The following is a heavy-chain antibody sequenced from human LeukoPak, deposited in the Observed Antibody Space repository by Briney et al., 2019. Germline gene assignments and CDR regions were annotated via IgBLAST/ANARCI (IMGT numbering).Heavy chain of an antibody. D-gene: IGHD2-15*01. CDR3: ARLNPLGGGSCYVY. V-gene: IGHV3-21*01. Sequence: GGSLRLSCAASGFTFSSYSMNWVRQAPGKGLEWVSSISSSSSYIYYADSVKGRFTISRDNAKNSLYLQMNSLRAEDTAVYYCARLNPLGGGSCYVYWGQGTLVTVSS. CDR1: GFTFSSYS. J-gene: IGHJ4*02. CDR2: ISSSSSYI.